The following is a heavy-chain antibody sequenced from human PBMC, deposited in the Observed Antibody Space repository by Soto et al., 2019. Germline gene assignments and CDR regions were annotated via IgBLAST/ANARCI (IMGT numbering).Heavy chain of an antibody. D-gene: IGHD6-19*01. CDR3: AKDVGSSGWYEGFDS. CDR2: ISWNGESI. CDR1: GFSFGDYA. J-gene: IGHJ4*02. V-gene: IGHV3-9*01. Sequence: EVQLVESGGGLVQPGRSLRLSCAASGFSFGDYAMQWVRQVPGKGLEWVSSISWNGESIGYADSGKGRFTISRDNGKKSVYLQMNSLRGEDTALYYCAKDVGSSGWYEGFDSWGQGTLVTVS.